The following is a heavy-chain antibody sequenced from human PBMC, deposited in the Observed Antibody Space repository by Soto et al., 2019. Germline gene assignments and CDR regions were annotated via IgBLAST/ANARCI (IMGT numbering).Heavy chain of an antibody. D-gene: IGHD1-26*01. CDR1: GFNFGFFG. J-gene: IGHJ4*02. CDR3: ARGNLSFDFDS. CDR2: ISGDGINT. Sequence: QIQLVESGGDVVQPGKSLRLSCAASGFNFGFFGMHWVRQAPGKGLEWVAFISGDGINTQYADSVRGRFTLSRDYSRKTMYLHMVSLRDEDTALYYCARGNLSFDFDSWGLGTLVTVSS. V-gene: IGHV3-30*03.